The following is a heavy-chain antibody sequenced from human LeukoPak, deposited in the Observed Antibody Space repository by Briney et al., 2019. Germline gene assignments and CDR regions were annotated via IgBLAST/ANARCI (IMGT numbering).Heavy chain of an antibody. CDR2: ISSSSTYI. J-gene: IGHJ4*02. Sequence: GGSLRLSCAASGFSFNSYSMNWVRQAPGKGLEWVSSISSSSTYIYYADSVKGRFSISRDNAKNSLHLQMNSLRAEDTAVYYCARPDYGGIDYWGQGTLVTVSS. CDR3: ARPDYGGIDY. D-gene: IGHD4-23*01. V-gene: IGHV3-21*01. CDR1: GFSFNSYS.